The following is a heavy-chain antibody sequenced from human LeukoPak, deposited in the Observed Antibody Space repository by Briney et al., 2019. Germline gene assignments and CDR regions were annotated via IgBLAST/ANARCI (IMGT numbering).Heavy chain of an antibody. J-gene: IGHJ5*02. D-gene: IGHD2-2*01. CDR1: GFIFSSYG. CDR3: ARGRSRRVVPAATRGLGFDWFDP. V-gene: IGHV3-30*03. CDR2: ISYDGSNK. Sequence: GGSLRLSCAASGFIFSSYGMHWVRQAPGKGLESVAVISYDGSNKYYADSVKGRFTISRDNSKNTLYLQMNSLRAEDTAVYYCARGRSRRVVPAATRGLGFDWFDPWGQGTLVTVSS.